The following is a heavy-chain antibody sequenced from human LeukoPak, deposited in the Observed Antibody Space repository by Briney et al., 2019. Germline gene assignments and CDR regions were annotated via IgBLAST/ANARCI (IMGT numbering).Heavy chain of an antibody. V-gene: IGHV3-23*01. CDR2: ISSSGGST. J-gene: IGHJ4*02. Sequence: GGSLRLSCAASGFTFSSYAMTWVRQAPGKGLEWVSSISSSGGSTYYADSVRGRFTISRDNSKNTLYLQMNSLRAEDTAIYYCAKDLVTGSLDYWGQGTLVTVSS. CDR3: AKDLVTGSLDY. D-gene: IGHD3-10*01. CDR1: GFTFSSYA.